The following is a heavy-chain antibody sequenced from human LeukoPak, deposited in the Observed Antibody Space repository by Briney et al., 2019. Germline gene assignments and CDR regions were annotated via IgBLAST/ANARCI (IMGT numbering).Heavy chain of an antibody. V-gene: IGHV3-23*01. D-gene: IGHD2-2*01. J-gene: IGHJ4*02. Sequence: GGSLRLSCAASGFTFSSYAMSWVRQAPGKGLEWVSAISGSGGSIYYADSVKGRFTISRDNSKNTLYLQMNSLRAEDTAVYYCAKESRGGIVVVPAAREDYWGQGTLVTVSS. CDR3: AKESRGGIVVVPAAREDY. CDR1: GFTFSSYA. CDR2: ISGSGGSI.